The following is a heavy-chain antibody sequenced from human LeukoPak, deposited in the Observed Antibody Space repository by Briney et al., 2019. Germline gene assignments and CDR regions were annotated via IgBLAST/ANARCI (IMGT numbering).Heavy chain of an antibody. D-gene: IGHD4-23*01. CDR2: IIPILGIA. CDR1: GGTFSSYA. Sequence: ASVKVSCKASGGTFSSYAISWVRQAPGQGLEWMGRIIPILGIANYAQKSQGRVTITADKSTSTAYMELSSLRSEDTAVYYCARESGGNYFDYWGQGTLVTVSS. J-gene: IGHJ4*02. V-gene: IGHV1-69*04. CDR3: ARESGGNYFDY.